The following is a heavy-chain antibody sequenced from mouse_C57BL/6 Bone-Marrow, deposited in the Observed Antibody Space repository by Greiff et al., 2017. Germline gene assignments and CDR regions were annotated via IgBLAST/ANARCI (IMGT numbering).Heavy chain of an antibody. CDR2: IDPANGNT. D-gene: IGHD2-3*01. CDR1: GFNIKNTY. J-gene: IGHJ3*01. Sequence: EVQLQESVAELVRPGASVKLSCTASGFNIKNTYMHWVKQRPEQGLEWIGRIDPANGNTKYAPKFQGKATITADTPSTTAYLQLSSLTSEDTAIYYCARGFAYDGYLAYWGQGTLVTVSA. CDR3: ARGFAYDGYLAY. V-gene: IGHV14-3*01.